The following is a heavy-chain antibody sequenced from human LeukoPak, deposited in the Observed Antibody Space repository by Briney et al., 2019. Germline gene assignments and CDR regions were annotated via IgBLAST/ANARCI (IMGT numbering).Heavy chain of an antibody. CDR3: ARAPLPEDYFDY. D-gene: IGHD1-26*01. J-gene: IGHJ4*02. CDR1: DDSITMYY. Sequence: SETLSLTCTVSDDSITMYYWTWIRQPPGKGLEWIGSIYHRGSTYCNPSLKSRVTISVDTSKNQFSLKLSSVTAADTAMYYCARAPLPEDYFDYWGQGTLVTVSS. CDR2: IYHRGST. V-gene: IGHV4-38-2*02.